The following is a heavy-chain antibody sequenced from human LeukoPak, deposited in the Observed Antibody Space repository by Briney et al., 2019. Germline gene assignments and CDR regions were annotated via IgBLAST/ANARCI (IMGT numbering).Heavy chain of an antibody. CDR1: GFTFSSYA. CDR2: ISYDGSNK. J-gene: IGHJ3*02. D-gene: IGHD5-18*01. V-gene: IGHV3-30-3*01. Sequence: GGSLRLSCAASGFTFSSYAMHWVRQAPGKGLEWVAVISYDGSNKYYADSVKGRFTISRDNSKNTLYLQMNSLRAEDTAVYYCARDTVWLRRRGEDAFDIWGQGTMVTVSS. CDR3: ARDTVWLRRRGEDAFDI.